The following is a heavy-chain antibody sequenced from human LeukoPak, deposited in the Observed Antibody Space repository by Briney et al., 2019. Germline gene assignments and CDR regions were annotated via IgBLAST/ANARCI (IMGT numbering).Heavy chain of an antibody. CDR2: ISSSGSTI. J-gene: IGHJ6*02. CDR3: ARDKYCSGGSCYTPPYYYYGMDV. V-gene: IGHV3-48*03. CDR1: GFTFSSYE. Sequence: GGSLRLSCAASGFTFSSYEMNWVRQAPGKGLEWVSYISSSGSTIYYADSVKGRFTISRDNAKNSLYLQMNSLRAEDTAVYYCARDKYCSGGSCYTPPYYYYGMDVWGQGTTVTVSS. D-gene: IGHD2-15*01.